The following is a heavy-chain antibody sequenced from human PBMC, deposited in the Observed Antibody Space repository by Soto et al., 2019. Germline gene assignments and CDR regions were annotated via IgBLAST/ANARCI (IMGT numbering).Heavy chain of an antibody. D-gene: IGHD3-22*01. CDR2: ISGSGGST. CDR1: GFTFSSYA. Sequence: EVQLLESGGGLVQPGGSLRLSCAASGFTFSSYAMSWVRQAPGKGLEWVSAISGSGGSTYYADAVKGRFTISRDNSKNTLYLQMNSLRAEDTAVYYCARTDGHDSSPPFDYWGQGTLVTVSS. J-gene: IGHJ4*02. CDR3: ARTDGHDSSPPFDY. V-gene: IGHV3-23*01.